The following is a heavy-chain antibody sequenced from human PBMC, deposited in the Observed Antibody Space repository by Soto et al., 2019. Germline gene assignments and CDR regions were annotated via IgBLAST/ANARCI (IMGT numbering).Heavy chain of an antibody. CDR3: ARGPNYYDSSGYHIEYFQH. CDR1: GFTFSSYS. CDR2: ISSSSSYI. V-gene: IGHV3-21*04. J-gene: IGHJ1*01. Sequence: ESGGGLVKPGGSLRLSCAASGFTFSSYSMNWVRQAPGKGLEWVSSISSSSSYIYYADSVKGRFTISRDNAKNSLYLQMNSLRAEDTAVYYCARGPNYYDSSGYHIEYFQHWGQGTLVTVSS. D-gene: IGHD3-22*01.